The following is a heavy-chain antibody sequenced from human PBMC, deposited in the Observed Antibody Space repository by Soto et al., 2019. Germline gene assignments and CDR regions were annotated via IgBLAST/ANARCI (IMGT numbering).Heavy chain of an antibody. CDR1: GFTFRGAW. V-gene: IGHV3-15*07. J-gene: IGHJ4*02. CDR2: IKSKTDGGTT. D-gene: IGHD2-2*01. Sequence: GGSLRLSCAASGFTFRGAWMNWVRQAPGKGLEWVGRIKSKTDGGTTDYAAPVKARFTISRDDSKNTLYLQMNSLKTEDTAVYFCTTGLCSATSCSGLDFWGQGTLVTVSS. CDR3: TTGLCSATSCSGLDF.